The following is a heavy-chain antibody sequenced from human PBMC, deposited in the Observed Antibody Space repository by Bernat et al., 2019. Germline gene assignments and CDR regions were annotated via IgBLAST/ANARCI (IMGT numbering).Heavy chain of an antibody. CDR3: AKDVSSSGWYGNFDY. CDR1: GFTFSNYA. Sequence: EVQLVESGGGLVQPGGSLRLSCAASGFTFSNYAMSWVRQAPGKGLEWISAISGSGLNSYYADSVKGRFSVSRDNSKNTLYLRMIGLRAEDTAVYYCAKDVSSSGWYGNFDYWGQGILITVSS. D-gene: IGHD6-19*01. CDR2: ISGSGLNS. V-gene: IGHV3-23*04. J-gene: IGHJ4*02.